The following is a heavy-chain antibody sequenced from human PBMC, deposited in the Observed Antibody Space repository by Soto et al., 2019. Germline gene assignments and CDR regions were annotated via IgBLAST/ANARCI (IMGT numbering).Heavy chain of an antibody. CDR3: AREYRGYSGYERGFDY. V-gene: IGHV4-31*03. CDR1: GGSISSGGYY. J-gene: IGHJ4*02. D-gene: IGHD5-12*01. CDR2: IYYSGST. Sequence: QVQLQESGPGLVKPSQTLSLTCTVSGGSISSGGYYWSWIRQHPGKGLEWIGYIYYSGSTYYNPSLNSRVTISVDTSKNQFSLKLSSVTAADTAVYYCAREYRGYSGYERGFDYWGQGTLVTVSS.